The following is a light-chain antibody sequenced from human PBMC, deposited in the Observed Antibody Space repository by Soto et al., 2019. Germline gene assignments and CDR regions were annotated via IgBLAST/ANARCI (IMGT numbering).Light chain of an antibody. CDR3: MQGLQPPRT. CDR2: LGS. J-gene: IGKJ1*01. Sequence: DIVMTQSPLSLPVTPGEPASISCRSSQSLLHSNGYNYLDWYLQKPGQSPQLLIYLGSNRASGVPDRFSGSGSGTDFTLKFSRVEAEDVGVYYCMQGLQPPRTFGQGTKVEIK. CDR1: QSLLHSNGYNY. V-gene: IGKV2-28*01.